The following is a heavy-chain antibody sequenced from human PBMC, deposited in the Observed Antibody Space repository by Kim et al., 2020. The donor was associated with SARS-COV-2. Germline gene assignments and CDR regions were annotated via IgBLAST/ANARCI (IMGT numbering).Heavy chain of an antibody. CDR3: ARRDYYYYYGMDV. Sequence: SPAFQGQVTISADKSISTAYLQWSSLKASDTAMYYCARRDYYYYYGMDVWGQGTTVTVSS. V-gene: IGHV5-51*01. J-gene: IGHJ6*02.